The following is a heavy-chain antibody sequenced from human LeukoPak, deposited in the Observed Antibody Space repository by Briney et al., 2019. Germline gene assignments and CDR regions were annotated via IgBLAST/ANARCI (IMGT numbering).Heavy chain of an antibody. CDR3: AKTYIAARPRGAFDI. J-gene: IGHJ3*02. CDR2: INQGGSVQ. D-gene: IGHD6-6*01. V-gene: IGHV3-7*01. CDR1: GFTFRSYW. Sequence: PGGSLRLSCAASGFTFRSYWMSWVRQAPGKGLEWVANINQGGSVQYYMDSVKGRFTISRDNAKNSLYLQMNSLRAEDTAVYYCAKTYIAARPRGAFDIWGQGTMVTVSS.